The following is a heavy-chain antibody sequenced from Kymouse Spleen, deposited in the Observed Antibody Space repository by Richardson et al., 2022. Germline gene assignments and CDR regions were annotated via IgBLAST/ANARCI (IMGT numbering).Heavy chain of an antibody. D-gene: IGHD5-12*01. CDR1: GFTFSSYG. CDR2: ISYDGSNK. Sequence: QVQLVESGGGVVQPGRSLRLSCAASGFTFSSYGMHWVRQAPGKGLEWVAVISYDGSNKYYADSVKGRFTISRDNSKNTLYLQMNSLRAEDTAVYYCAKDDSGYPYYYYYGMDVWGQGTTVTVSS. V-gene: IGHV3-30*18. J-gene: IGHJ6*02. CDR3: AKDDSGYPYYYYYGMDV.